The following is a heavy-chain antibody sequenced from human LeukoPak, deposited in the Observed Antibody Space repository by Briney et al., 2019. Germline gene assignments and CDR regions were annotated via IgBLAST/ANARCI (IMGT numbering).Heavy chain of an antibody. CDR2: INAGNGNT. CDR3: ARVARPTNYYYYGMDV. J-gene: IGHJ6*02. D-gene: IGHD6-6*01. Sequence: GASVKVSCKASGYTFTSYAMHWVRQATGQRLKWMGWINAGNGNTKYSQKFQGRVTITRDTSASTAYMELSSLRSEDTAVYYCARVARPTNYYYYGMDVWGQGTTVTVSS. V-gene: IGHV1-3*01. CDR1: GYTFTSYA.